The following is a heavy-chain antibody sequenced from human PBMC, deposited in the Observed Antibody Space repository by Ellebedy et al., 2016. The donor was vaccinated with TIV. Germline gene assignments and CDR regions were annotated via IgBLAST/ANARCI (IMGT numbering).Heavy chain of an antibody. CDR2: IKQDGSEK. Sequence: GESLKISXAASGFTFSSYWMRWVRQAPGKGLEWVANIKQDGSEKYYVDSVKGRFTISRDNAKNSLYLQMNSLRAEDTAVYYCARGYTALDYWGQGTLVTVSS. CDR3: ARGYTALDY. V-gene: IGHV3-7*01. CDR1: GFTFSSYW. D-gene: IGHD1-14*01. J-gene: IGHJ4*02.